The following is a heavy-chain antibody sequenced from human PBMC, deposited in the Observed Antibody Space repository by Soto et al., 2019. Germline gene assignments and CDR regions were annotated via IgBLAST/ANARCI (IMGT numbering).Heavy chain of an antibody. CDR3: AKDRSKYRVLFDY. CDR1: GFTFSSYA. J-gene: IGHJ4*02. V-gene: IGHV3-23*01. Sequence: GGSLRLSCAASGFTFSSYAMSWVRQVPGKGLEWVSAISGSGGSTYYADSVKGRFTISRDNSKNTLYLQMNSLRAEDTAVYYCAKDRSKYRVLFDYWGQGTLVTVSS. CDR2: ISGSGGST. D-gene: IGHD2-2*01.